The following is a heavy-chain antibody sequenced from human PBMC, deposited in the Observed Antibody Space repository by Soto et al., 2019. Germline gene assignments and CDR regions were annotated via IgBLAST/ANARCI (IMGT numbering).Heavy chain of an antibody. V-gene: IGHV1-69*01. J-gene: IGHJ6*02. Sequence: QVQLVQSGAEVKKPGSSVKVSCKASGGTFSSYAISWVRQAPGQGLEWMGGIIPIFGTANYAQKFQGRVTITADESRSTAYMELSSLRSEDTAVYYCARDRNVVVPAAIRYYYGMDVWGQGTTVTVSS. D-gene: IGHD2-2*01. CDR1: GGTFSSYA. CDR2: IIPIFGTA. CDR3: ARDRNVVVPAAIRYYYGMDV.